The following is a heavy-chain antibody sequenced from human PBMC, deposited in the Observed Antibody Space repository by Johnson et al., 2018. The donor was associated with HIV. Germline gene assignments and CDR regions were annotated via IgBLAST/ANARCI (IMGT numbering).Heavy chain of an antibody. Sequence: QVQLVEYGGGLVKPGGSLRLSCAASGFTFSDYYMSWIRQAPGKGLEWISYISSSGSPMYHADSVKGRFTISRDNSKNTLYLQMNSLRAEDTAVYYCAKGFYSSSSSDAFDIWGQGTMVTVSS. CDR3: AKGFYSSSSSDAFDI. D-gene: IGHD6-6*01. V-gene: IGHV3-11*04. J-gene: IGHJ3*02. CDR2: ISSSGSPM. CDR1: GFTFSDYY.